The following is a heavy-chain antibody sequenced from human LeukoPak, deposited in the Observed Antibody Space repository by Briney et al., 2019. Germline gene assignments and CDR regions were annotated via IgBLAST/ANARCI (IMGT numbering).Heavy chain of an antibody. CDR3: ARETSARGVSTH. V-gene: IGHV3-20*04. Sequence: GGTLRLSCAASGFSFDDYGMSWVRQAPGKGLEWLSGINWKTGATGYSDSVKGRFTISKDNTKNSLYLQMNSLRADDTAFYYCARETSARGVSTHWGQGTLVTVSS. CDR1: GFSFDDYG. J-gene: IGHJ4*02. CDR2: INWKTGAT. D-gene: IGHD3-10*01.